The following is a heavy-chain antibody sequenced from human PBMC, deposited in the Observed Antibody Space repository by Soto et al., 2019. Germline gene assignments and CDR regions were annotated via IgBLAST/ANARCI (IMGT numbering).Heavy chain of an antibody. J-gene: IGHJ4*02. CDR1: GYTLTELS. Sequence: GSVKVSCKVSGYTLTELSMHWVRQAPGKGLEWMGGFDPEDGETIYAQKFQGRVTMTEDTSTDTAYMELSSLRSEDTAVYYCATDLARGRWEEPDYWGQGTLVTVSS. CDR3: ATDLARGRWEEPDY. V-gene: IGHV1-24*01. CDR2: FDPEDGET. D-gene: IGHD1-26*01.